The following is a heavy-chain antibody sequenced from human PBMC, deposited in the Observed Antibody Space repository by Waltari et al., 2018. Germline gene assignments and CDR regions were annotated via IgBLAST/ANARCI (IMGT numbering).Heavy chain of an antibody. CDR2: IYYSGTT. V-gene: IGHV4-38-2*01. CDR1: GYSISNGLY. Sequence: QVQLHESGPGLVRPSETVSLTCDVSGYSISNGLYWGWIRQPPGKGLEWIANIYYSGTTYYNPSLRRGVTISVDTSKNLFSLKLRSVTAADTAIYYCARMDFWGGYDYWGPGTLLSVSS. D-gene: IGHD3-3*01. J-gene: IGHJ4*02. CDR3: ARMDFWGGYDY.